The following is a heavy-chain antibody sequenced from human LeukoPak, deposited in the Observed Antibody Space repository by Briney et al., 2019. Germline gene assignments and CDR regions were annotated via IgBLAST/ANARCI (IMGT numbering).Heavy chain of an antibody. V-gene: IGHV4-59*01. CDR1: GGSISSYY. CDR2: IYYSGST. D-gene: IGHD3-10*01. Sequence: SETLSLTCTVSGGSISSYYWSWIRQPPGKGLEWIGYIYYSGSTNYNPSLKSRVTISVDTSKNQFSLKLSSVTAADTAVYYCARGTMVRGVIGYFDYWGQGTLVTVPS. CDR3: ARGTMVRGVIGYFDY. J-gene: IGHJ4*02.